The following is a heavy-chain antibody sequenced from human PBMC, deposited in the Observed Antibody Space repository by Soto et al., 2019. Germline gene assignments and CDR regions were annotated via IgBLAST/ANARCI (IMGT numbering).Heavy chain of an antibody. CDR1: GGSISSSSYY. CDR2: IYYSGST. J-gene: IGHJ4*02. D-gene: IGHD6-6*01. Sequence: SETLSLTCTVSGGSISSSSYYWGWIRQPPGKGLEWIGYIYYSGSTYYNPSLKSRVTISIDTSKNQFSLKLSSVTAADTAVYYCARAGAARYFDYWGQGTLVTVSS. CDR3: ARAGAARYFDY. V-gene: IGHV4-39*07.